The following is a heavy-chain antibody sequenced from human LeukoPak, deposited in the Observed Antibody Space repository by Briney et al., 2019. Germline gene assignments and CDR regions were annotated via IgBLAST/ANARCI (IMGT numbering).Heavy chain of an antibody. CDR3: ARDQTTSSGYCDFDY. CDR2: FDPEDGET. Sequence: GASVKVSCKVSGYTLTELSMHWVRQAPGKGLEWMGGFDPEDGETIYAQKFQGRVTMTRDTSVSTAYMELSRLRSDDTAVYYCARDQTTSSGYCDFDYWGQGTLVTVSS. J-gene: IGHJ4*02. V-gene: IGHV1-24*01. D-gene: IGHD3-22*01. CDR1: GYTLTELS.